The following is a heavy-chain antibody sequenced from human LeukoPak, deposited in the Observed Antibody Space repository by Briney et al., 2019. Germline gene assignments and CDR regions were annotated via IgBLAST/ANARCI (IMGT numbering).Heavy chain of an antibody. J-gene: IGHJ6*02. V-gene: IGHV3-9*01. CDR1: GFTFDDYA. Sequence: GGSLRLSCAASGFTFDDYAMHWVRHAPGKGLEWVSGISWNSGSIGYADSVKGRFTISRDNAKNSLYLQMNSLRAEDTALYYCAKDDLAYCGGDCYFYGMDVWGQGTTVTVSS. CDR3: AKDDLAYCGGDCYFYGMDV. CDR2: ISWNSGSI. D-gene: IGHD2-21*01.